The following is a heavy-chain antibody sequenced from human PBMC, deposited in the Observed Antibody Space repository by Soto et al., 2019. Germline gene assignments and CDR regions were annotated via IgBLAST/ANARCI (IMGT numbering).Heavy chain of an antibody. J-gene: IGHJ4*02. CDR1: GGSISSSNYY. Sequence: QLQLQESGPGLVKPSETLSLTCTVSGGSISSSNYYWGWIRQPPGKGLEWIGIIYYSGSTYYNPSRKRRVTISVDTSKNQFSLKLSSVTAADTAVYYCARRGSSSWYGYWGQGTLVTVSS. CDR2: IYYSGST. V-gene: IGHV4-39*01. CDR3: ARRGSSSWYGY. D-gene: IGHD6-13*01.